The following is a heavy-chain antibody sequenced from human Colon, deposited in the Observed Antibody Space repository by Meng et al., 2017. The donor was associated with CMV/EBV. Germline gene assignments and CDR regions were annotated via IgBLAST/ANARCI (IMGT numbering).Heavy chain of an antibody. D-gene: IGHD3-3*01. V-gene: IGHV3-30-3*01. CDR3: ARDHLYYDFWSGYYASYYYYGMDV. Sequence: GGSLRLSCVASGFTFSSYAMHWVRQAPGKGLEWVAVISYDGSNKYYADSVKGRFTISRDNSKNTLYLQMNSLRAEDTAVYYCARDHLYYDFWSGYYASYYYYGMDVWGQGTTVTVSS. J-gene: IGHJ6*02. CDR1: GFTFSSYA. CDR2: ISYDGSNK.